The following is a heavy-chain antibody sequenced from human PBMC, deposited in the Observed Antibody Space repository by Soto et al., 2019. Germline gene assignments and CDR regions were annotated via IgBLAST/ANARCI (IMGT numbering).Heavy chain of an antibody. Sequence: GGSLRLSCTASGFTFGDYAMSWVRQAPGKGLEWVGFIRSKAYGGTTEYAASVKGRFTISRDDSKSIAYLQMNSLKTEDTAVYYCTSPSDAFDIWGQGTMVTVSS. V-gene: IGHV3-49*04. CDR1: GFTFGDYA. CDR3: TSPSDAFDI. J-gene: IGHJ3*02. CDR2: IRSKAYGGTT.